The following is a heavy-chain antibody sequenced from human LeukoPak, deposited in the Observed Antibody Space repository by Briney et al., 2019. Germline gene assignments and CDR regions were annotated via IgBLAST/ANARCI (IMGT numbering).Heavy chain of an antibody. D-gene: IGHD6-13*01. CDR3: ARDLEQLGPDY. CDR1: ENTFTNYG. Sequence: ASVRVSCKASENTFTNYGINWVRQAPGQRPEWMGWFSPYNGDTKYAPKLKGRVTITRDTSASTAYMELSSLRSEDTAVYYCARDLEQLGPDYWGQGTLVTVSS. V-gene: IGHV1-18*01. J-gene: IGHJ4*02. CDR2: FSPYNGDT.